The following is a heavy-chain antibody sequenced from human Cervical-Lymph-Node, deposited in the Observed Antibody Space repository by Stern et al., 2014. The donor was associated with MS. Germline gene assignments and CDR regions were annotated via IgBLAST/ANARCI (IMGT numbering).Heavy chain of an antibody. CDR2: ISHSGDT. V-gene: IGHV4-59*08. Sequence: VQLVESGPGLVKPSETLSLTCAVSGGSISSRYWGWIRQPPGKGLEWIGLISHSGDTKYNPSLTSRVTISLDTSKKQLSLQGTTVPAADTAVYYCARLSTAVDFWGQGTLVTVSS. CDR3: ARLSTAVDF. CDR1: GGSISSRY. J-gene: IGHJ4*02.